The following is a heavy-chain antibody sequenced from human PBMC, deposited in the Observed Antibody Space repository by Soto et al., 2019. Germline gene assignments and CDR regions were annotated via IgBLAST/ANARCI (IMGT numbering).Heavy chain of an antibody. CDR3: ARLAYSGYLQT. CDR2: IYYSGAT. CDR1: GDSISTSSYY. J-gene: IGHJ1*01. Sequence: SETLSLTCDVSGDSISTSSYYWGWIRQPPGKGLEWIASIYYSGATYYNPSLQSRVTISVDTSNNRFSLTLSSLTAADTAVYFCARLAYSGYLQTWGQGSPVTVSS. D-gene: IGHD1-26*01. V-gene: IGHV4-39*02.